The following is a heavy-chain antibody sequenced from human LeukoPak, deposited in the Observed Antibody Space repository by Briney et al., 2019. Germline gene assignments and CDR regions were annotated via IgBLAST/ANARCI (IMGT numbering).Heavy chain of an antibody. D-gene: IGHD3-10*01. CDR1: GFTFSNYG. J-gene: IGHJ4*02. CDR3: AKDPVTMVRGVAGYLDY. Sequence: GRSLRLSCAASGFTFSNYGMHWVCQAPGKGLEWVAVIWYDGSNKYYADSVKGRLTMSRDNSKNTLYLQMNSLRAEDTAVYYCAKDPVTMVRGVAGYLDYWGQGTLVTVSS. CDR2: IWYDGSNK. V-gene: IGHV3-33*06.